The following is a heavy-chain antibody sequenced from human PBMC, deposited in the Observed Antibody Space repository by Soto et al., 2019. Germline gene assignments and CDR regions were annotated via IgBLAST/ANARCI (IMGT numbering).Heavy chain of an antibody. J-gene: IGHJ4*02. V-gene: IGHV1-2*02. D-gene: IGHD6-19*01. CDR1: GYTFTGYY. CDR3: ARQTLESSGWPKTEFDY. Sequence: ASVKVSCKASGYTFTGYYMHWVRQAPGQGLEWMGWINPNSGGTNYAQKFQGRVTMTRETSISTAYMELSRLRSDDMAVYYCARQTLESSGWPKTEFDYCGQGNMVIVSS. CDR2: INPNSGGT.